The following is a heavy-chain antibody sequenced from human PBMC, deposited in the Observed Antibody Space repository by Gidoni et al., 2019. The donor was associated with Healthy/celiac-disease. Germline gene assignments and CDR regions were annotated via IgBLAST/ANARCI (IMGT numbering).Heavy chain of an antibody. CDR2: IYHSGST. CDR3: ARDYYDSSGYAVCSY. Sequence: QVQLQESGPGLVKPSETLSLTCTVSGYSISSGYYWGWIRQPPGKGLEWIGSIYHSGSTYYNPSLKSRVTISVDTSKNQFSLKLSSVTAADTAVYYCARDYYDSSGYAVCSYWGQGTLVTVSS. D-gene: IGHD3-22*01. V-gene: IGHV4-38-2*02. J-gene: IGHJ4*02. CDR1: GYSISSGYY.